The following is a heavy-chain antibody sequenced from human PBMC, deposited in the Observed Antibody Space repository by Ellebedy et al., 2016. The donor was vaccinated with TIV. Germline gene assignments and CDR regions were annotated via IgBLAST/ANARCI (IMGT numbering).Heavy chain of an antibody. Sequence: ASVKVSCKASGYTFTNYYIHWVRQAPGQGLEWMGVINPRGGTTSYAQKFQGRVTMTRDTSISTAYMEVSSLTSDETAVYYCARDNYLGFGKSFHFDHWGQGTPVTVSS. CDR3: ARDNYLGFGKSFHFDH. V-gene: IGHV1-46*01. D-gene: IGHD4-11*01. CDR1: GYTFTNYY. CDR2: INPRGGTT. J-gene: IGHJ4*02.